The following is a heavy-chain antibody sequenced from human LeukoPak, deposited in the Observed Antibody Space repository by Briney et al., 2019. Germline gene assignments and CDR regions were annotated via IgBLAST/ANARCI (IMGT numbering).Heavy chain of an antibody. CDR2: INHSGST. V-gene: IGHV4-34*01. D-gene: IGHD5-18*01. Sequence: SETLCLTCAVYGGSFSGYYWSWIRQPPGKGLEWIGEINHSGSTNYNPSLKSRVTISVDTSKNQFSLKLSSVTAADTAVYYCARGQTWIQLWLRGGFDYWGQGTLVTVSS. J-gene: IGHJ4*02. CDR3: ARGQTWIQLWLRGGFDY. CDR1: GGSFSGYY.